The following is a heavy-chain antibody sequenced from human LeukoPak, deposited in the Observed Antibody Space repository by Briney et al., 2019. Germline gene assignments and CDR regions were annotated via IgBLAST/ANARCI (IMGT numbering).Heavy chain of an antibody. CDR3: ARDHGSSDLPMDY. V-gene: IGHV3-74*01. CDR2: ISTDGSST. Sequence: PGGSLRLSCAASGFIFSSYWMHWFRQGPGKGLVWVSRISTDGSSTSYADSVKGRFTISRDNSKNTLYLQMNSLRAEDTAVYYCARDHGSSDLPMDYWGQGTLVTVSS. D-gene: IGHD2-2*01. J-gene: IGHJ4*02. CDR1: GFIFSSYW.